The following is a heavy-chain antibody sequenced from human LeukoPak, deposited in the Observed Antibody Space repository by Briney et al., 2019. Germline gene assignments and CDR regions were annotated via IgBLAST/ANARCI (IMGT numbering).Heavy chain of an antibody. J-gene: IGHJ6*02. CDR3: ARGGRFTMVRGVIISPDYYGMDV. D-gene: IGHD3-10*01. CDR2: MNPNSGNT. CDR1: GYTFTSYD. Sequence: ASAKVSCKASGYTFTSYDINWVRQATGQGLEWMGWMNPNSGNTGYAQKFQGRVTMTRNTSISTAYMELSSLRSEDTAVYYCARGGRFTMVRGVIISPDYYGMDVWGQGTTVTVSS. V-gene: IGHV1-8*01.